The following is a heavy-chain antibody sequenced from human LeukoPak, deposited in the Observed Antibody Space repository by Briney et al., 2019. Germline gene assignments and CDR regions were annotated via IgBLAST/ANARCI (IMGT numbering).Heavy chain of an antibody. Sequence: SGPTLINPTPTLTLTFTFSGFSLRTSGGGVGRIRQPPGKALEWLALIYWDDDKRYSPSLKSRLTITKDTSKNQVVLTMTNMDPVDTATYYCAHMGIAVALDHWGQGTLVTVSS. CDR2: IYWDDDK. CDR3: AHMGIAVALDH. V-gene: IGHV2-5*02. CDR1: GFSLRTSGGG. J-gene: IGHJ5*02. D-gene: IGHD6-19*01.